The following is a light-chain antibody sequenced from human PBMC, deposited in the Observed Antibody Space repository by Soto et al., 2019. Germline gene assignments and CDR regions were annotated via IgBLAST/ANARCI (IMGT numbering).Light chain of an antibody. V-gene: IGKV3-20*01. J-gene: IGKJ4*01. CDR1: QSVTSGY. CDR3: QQYGSSPKLT. CDR2: GAS. Sequence: MVLTQSPGTLSLSPGERATLSCRASQSVTSGYLAWYQQQPNQAPRLLIYGASSRAAGIPDRFSGRGSGTDFTLTVNRLEPEDFAVYYCQQYGSSPKLTFGGGTKVDIK.